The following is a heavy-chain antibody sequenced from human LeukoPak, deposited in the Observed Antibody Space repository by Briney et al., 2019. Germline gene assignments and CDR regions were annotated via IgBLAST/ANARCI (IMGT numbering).Heavy chain of an antibody. Sequence: SQTLSLTCTVSGGSISSGSYYWSWIRQPAGKGLEWIGRIYTSGSTNYNPSLKSRVTISVDTSKNQFSLKLSSVTAADTAVYYCARDDIGYDILTGYRRCNWFDPWGQGTLVTVSS. CDR2: IYTSGST. D-gene: IGHD3-9*01. CDR1: GGSISSGSYY. CDR3: ARDDIGYDILTGYRRCNWFDP. J-gene: IGHJ5*02. V-gene: IGHV4-61*02.